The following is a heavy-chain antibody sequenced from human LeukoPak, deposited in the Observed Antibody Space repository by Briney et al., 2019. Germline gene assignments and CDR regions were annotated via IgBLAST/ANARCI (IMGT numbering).Heavy chain of an antibody. J-gene: IGHJ4*02. D-gene: IGHD1-14*01. CDR3: ARINRQLHYFDY. CDR2: IYYSGST. Sequence: PSQTLSLTCTVSGNSISSYNYYWSWVRQPAGKGLEWIGYIYYSGSTNYNPSLKSRVTISVDTSKNQFSLKLSSVTAADTAVYYCARINRQLHYFDYWGQGTLVTVSS. V-gene: IGHV4-61*10. CDR1: GNSISSYNYY.